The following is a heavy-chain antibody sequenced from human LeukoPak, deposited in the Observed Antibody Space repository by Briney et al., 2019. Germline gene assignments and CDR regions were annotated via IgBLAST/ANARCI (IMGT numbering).Heavy chain of an antibody. Sequence: GGSLRLPCAASGFTFDDYAMHWVRQAPGKGLEWVSGISWNSGSIGYADSVKGRFTISRDNAKNSLYLQMNSLRAEDTALYYCARGEGGYDPLGYWGQGTLVTVSS. CDR1: GFTFDDYA. CDR2: ISWNSGSI. CDR3: ARGEGGYDPLGY. V-gene: IGHV3-9*01. D-gene: IGHD5-12*01. J-gene: IGHJ4*02.